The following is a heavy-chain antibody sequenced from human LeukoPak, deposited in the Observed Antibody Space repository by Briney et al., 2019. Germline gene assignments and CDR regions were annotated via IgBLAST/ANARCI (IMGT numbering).Heavy chain of an antibody. CDR1: GFTFKTFA. CDR2: ISPTGDNI. CDR3: AKDLRHRTTCNCYGWLDP. Sequence: GGSLRLSCAASGFTFKTFAMSWVGRAPGKGLEGGSAISPTGDNIYYADSVKGRFTISRDNSRNTLYLQMNSLRVEDTAIYYCAKDLRHRTTCNCYGWLDPWGQGTLVTVSS. V-gene: IGHV3-23*01. D-gene: IGHD2/OR15-2a*01. J-gene: IGHJ5*02.